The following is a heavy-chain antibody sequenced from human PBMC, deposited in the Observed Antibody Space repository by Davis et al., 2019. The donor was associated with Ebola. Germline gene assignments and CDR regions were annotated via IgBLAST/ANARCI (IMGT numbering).Heavy chain of an antibody. V-gene: IGHV3-23*01. CDR2: IGVSGGTT. D-gene: IGHD6-19*01. J-gene: IGHJ4*02. Sequence: GESLKISCAASGFMFSSCGMNWVRPAPGKGLEWVSGIGVSGGTTYADSVKGRFTISRDNSQNTLYLQMTGLRAEDTAIYYCAKGPTRSGYYWGQGTLVTVSS. CDR1: GFMFSSCG. CDR3: AKGPTRSGYY.